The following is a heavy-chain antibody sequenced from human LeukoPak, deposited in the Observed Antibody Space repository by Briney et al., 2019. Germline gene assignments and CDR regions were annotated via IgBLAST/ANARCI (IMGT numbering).Heavy chain of an antibody. CDR2: ITPSGGT. CDR3: ARTVVGAPEYYYYGMDV. CDR1: GYTFTSYA. D-gene: IGHD1-26*01. V-gene: IGHV1-2*02. Sequence: ASVKVSCKASGYTFTSYAIHWVRQAPGQGLEWMGWITPSGGTNYPQKFQGRVAITWDTSITTAYMDLSRLTSDDTAVYYCARTVVGAPEYYYYGMDVWGQGTTVTVSS. J-gene: IGHJ6*02.